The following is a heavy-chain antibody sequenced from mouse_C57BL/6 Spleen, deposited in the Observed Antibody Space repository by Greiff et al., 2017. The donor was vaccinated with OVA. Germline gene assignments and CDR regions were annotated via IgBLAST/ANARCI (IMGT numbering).Heavy chain of an antibody. Sequence: DVKLVESGGDLVKPGGSLKLSCAASGFTFSSYGMSWVRQTPDKRLEWVATISSGGSYTYYPDSVKGRFTISRDNAKNTLYLQMSSLKSEDTAMYYCAGDAITTVVAPGAYWGQGTLVTVSA. V-gene: IGHV5-6*02. CDR3: AGDAITTVVAPGAY. D-gene: IGHD1-1*01. CDR1: GFTFSSYG. CDR2: ISSGGSYT. J-gene: IGHJ3*01.